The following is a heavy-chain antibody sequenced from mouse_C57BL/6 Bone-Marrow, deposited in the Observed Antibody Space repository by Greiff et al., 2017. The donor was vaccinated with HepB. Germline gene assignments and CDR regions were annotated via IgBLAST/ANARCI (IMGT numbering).Heavy chain of an antibody. D-gene: IGHD1-1*01. J-gene: IGHJ2*01. CDR3: ARYGYYGDYFDY. Sequence: QVHVKQSGAELARPGASVKLSCKASGYTFTSYGISWVKQRTGQGLEWIGEIYPRSGNTYYNEKFKGKATLTADKSSSTAYMELRSLTSEDSAVYFCARYGYYGDYFDYWGQGTTLTVSS. V-gene: IGHV1-81*01. CDR1: GYTFTSYG. CDR2: IYPRSGNT.